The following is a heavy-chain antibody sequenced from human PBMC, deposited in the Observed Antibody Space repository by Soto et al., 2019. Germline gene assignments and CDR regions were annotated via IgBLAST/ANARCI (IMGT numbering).Heavy chain of an antibody. CDR3: ARDWAAAGAFDY. V-gene: IGHV1-18*01. CDR2: ISAYNGNT. J-gene: IGHJ4*02. CDR1: GYTFTSYG. D-gene: IGHD6-13*01. Sequence: SSVKVSCKASGYTFTSYGIGWVRQAPGQGLEWMGWISAYNGNTNYAQKLQGRVTMTTDTSTSTAYMELRSLRSDDTAVYYCARDWAAAGAFDYWGQGTLVTVSS.